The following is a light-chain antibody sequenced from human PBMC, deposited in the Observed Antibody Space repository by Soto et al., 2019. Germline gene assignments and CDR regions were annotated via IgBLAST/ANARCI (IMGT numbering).Light chain of an antibody. CDR2: EVS. CDR3: SSYTSSSAPYV. Sequence: QSALTQPASVSGSPGQSITISCTGTSSDVGGYNYVSWYQQHPSKAPKLMIYEVSNRPSGVSNRFSGSKSGNTASLTISGIQAEDEADYYCSSYTSSSAPYVFGTGTKLTVL. CDR1: SSDVGGYNY. V-gene: IGLV2-14*01. J-gene: IGLJ1*01.